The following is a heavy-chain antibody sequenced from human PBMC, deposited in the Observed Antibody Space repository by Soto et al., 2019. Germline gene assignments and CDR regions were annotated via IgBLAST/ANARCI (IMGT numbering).Heavy chain of an antibody. V-gene: IGHV3-23*01. D-gene: IGHD1-1*01. Sequence: PGGSLRLSCEAYGFTYTKYVMNWVRQAPGKGLEWVAGITGTGGTPFYADSVRGRFVISRDNSKNTVFLHMTSLRAEDTAVYYCAKDCLTGTIDYWCQGALVTVSS. CDR2: ITGTGGTP. J-gene: IGHJ4*02. CDR1: GFTYTKYV. CDR3: AKDCLTGTIDY.